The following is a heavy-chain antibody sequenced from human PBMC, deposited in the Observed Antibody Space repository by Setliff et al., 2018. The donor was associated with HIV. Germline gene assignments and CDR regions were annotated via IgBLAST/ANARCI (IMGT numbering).Heavy chain of an antibody. CDR2: IRRDEGEK. V-gene: IGHV3-7*03. Sequence: GSLRLSCAASGFTFSSYWMTWVRQAPGKGLQWVANIRRDEGEKYYVDSVKGRFTISRDNAKNSLYLQMSILRVDDTAVYYCARISSAWYLVDYWGQGTLVTVSS. J-gene: IGHJ4*02. D-gene: IGHD6-13*01. CDR3: ARISSAWYLVDY. CDR1: GFTFSSYW.